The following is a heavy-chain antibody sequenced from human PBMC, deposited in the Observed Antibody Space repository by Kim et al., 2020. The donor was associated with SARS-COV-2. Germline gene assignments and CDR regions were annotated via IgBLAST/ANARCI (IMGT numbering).Heavy chain of an antibody. CDR1: GGSISSGGYS. Sequence: SETLSLTCAVSGGSISSGGYSWSWIRQPPGKGLEWIGYIYHSGSTYYNPSLKSRVTISVDRSKNQFSLKLSSVTAADTAVYYCARAEQQLVHAFDIWGQG. V-gene: IGHV4-30-2*01. CDR2: IYHSGST. CDR3: ARAEQQLVHAFDI. D-gene: IGHD6-13*01. J-gene: IGHJ3*02.